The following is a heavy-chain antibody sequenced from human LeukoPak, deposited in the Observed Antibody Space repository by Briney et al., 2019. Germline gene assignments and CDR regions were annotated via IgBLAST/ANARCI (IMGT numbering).Heavy chain of an antibody. CDR3: ARAPPAQRYCSSTSCYPNRFDP. Sequence: ASVKVSCKASGYTFTSYDINWVRQATGQGLEWMGWMNPNSGNTGYAQKFQGRVTMTRNTSISTAYMELSSLRSEDTAVYYCARAPPAQRYCSSTSCYPNRFDPWGQGTLVTVSS. V-gene: IGHV1-8*01. D-gene: IGHD2-2*01. J-gene: IGHJ5*02. CDR1: GYTFTSYD. CDR2: MNPNSGNT.